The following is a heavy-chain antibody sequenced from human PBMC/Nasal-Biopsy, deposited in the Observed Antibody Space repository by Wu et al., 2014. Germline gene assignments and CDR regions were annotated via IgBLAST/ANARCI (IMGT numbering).Heavy chain of an antibody. CDR3: AKDLWPQHLTPYPFEY. CDR1: GFSFSTYA. J-gene: IGHJ4*02. V-gene: IGHV3-23*01. CDR2: ITDSSTIT. Sequence: LRLSCAASGFSFSTYAMSWVRQAPGKGLEWVSTITDSSTITYYADSVRGRFTISRDNSKNSLFLQMDGLRAEDTAVYYCAKDLWPQHLTPYPFEYWGQGTLVTVSS. D-gene: IGHD3-9*01.